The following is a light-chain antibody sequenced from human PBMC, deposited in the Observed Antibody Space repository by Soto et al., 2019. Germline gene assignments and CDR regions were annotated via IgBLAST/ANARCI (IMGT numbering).Light chain of an antibody. J-gene: IGKJ4*01. V-gene: IGKV1-39*01. CDR2: AAS. CDR1: QSISSS. Sequence: DIQMTQSPSSLSASVGDRVTITCRASQSISSSLNWYQQKPGKAPKLLIYAASNLQSGVPSRFSGSGSGTGFTLTINSLQPEDFATYYCQQSYSTPQAVGGGKKVEIK. CDR3: QQSYSTPQA.